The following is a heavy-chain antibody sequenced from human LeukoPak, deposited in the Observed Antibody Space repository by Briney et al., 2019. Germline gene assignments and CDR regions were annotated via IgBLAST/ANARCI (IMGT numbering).Heavy chain of an antibody. CDR1: GFTFSSYG. CDR2: ISGSGGST. Sequence: GGTLRLSCAASGFTFSSYGMSWVRQAPGKGLEWVSAISGSGGSTYYADSVKGRFTISRDNSKNTLYLQMNSLRAEDTAVYYCAKDGVYCGGDCFDYWGQGTLVTVSS. V-gene: IGHV3-23*01. CDR3: AKDGVYCGGDCFDY. J-gene: IGHJ4*02. D-gene: IGHD2-21*01.